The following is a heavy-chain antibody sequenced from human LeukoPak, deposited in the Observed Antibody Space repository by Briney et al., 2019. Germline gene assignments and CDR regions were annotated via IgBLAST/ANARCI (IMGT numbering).Heavy chain of an antibody. V-gene: IGHV3-7*01. CDR2: IKQDGSEK. J-gene: IGHJ4*02. Sequence: GGSLRLSCAASGFTFSRYAMNWVRQAPGAGLELVANIKQDGSEKYYVDSVKGRFTISRDNAKNSLDLQMNSLSAEDSAVYYCVTSPRGTGHYWGQGTLVTVSS. CDR1: GFTFSRYA. CDR3: VTSPRGTGHY. D-gene: IGHD1-1*01.